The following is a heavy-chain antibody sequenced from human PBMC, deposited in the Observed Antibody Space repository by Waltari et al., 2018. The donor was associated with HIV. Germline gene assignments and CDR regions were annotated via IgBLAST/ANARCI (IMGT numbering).Heavy chain of an antibody. Sequence: EVLLLESGGGLVQPGGSLRLSCAASGFTFCSYAMTWVRQAPGKGLGWVSSITGPGEGGCYADSVKGRFTISRDNSKNILYLQMNTLRADDTAVYYCAKRMYGWYYSDYWGQGALVTVSS. CDR2: ITGPGEGG. V-gene: IGHV3-23*01. J-gene: IGHJ4*02. D-gene: IGHD6-19*01. CDR1: GFTFCSYA. CDR3: AKRMYGWYYSDY.